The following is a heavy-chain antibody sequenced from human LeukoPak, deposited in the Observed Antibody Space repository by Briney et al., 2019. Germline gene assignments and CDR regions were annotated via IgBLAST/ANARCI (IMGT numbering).Heavy chain of an antibody. CDR2: INPNSGGT. J-gene: IGHJ6*02. Sequence: GASVKVSCKASGYTFTSYYMHWVRQAPGQGLEWMGWINPNSGGTNYAQKFQGRVTMTRDTSISTAYMELSRLRSDDTAVYYCARVQRPSYYYYYYGMDVWGQGTTVTVSS. V-gene: IGHV1-2*02. CDR1: GYTFTSYY. CDR3: ARVQRPSYYYYYYGMDV.